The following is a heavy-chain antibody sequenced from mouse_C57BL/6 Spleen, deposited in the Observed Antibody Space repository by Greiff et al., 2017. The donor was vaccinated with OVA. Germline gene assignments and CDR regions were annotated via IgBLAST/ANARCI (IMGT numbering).Heavy chain of an antibody. J-gene: IGHJ4*01. D-gene: IGHD2-2*01. CDR1: GYTFTSYW. CDR3: ARGGYALYYYAMDY. V-gene: IGHV1-53*01. Sequence: VQLQESGTELVKPGASVKLSCKASGYTFTSYWMHWVKQRPGQGLEWIGNINPSNGGTNYNEKFKSKATLTVDKSSSTAYMQLSSLTSEDSAVYYCARGGYALYYYAMDYWGQGTSVTVSS. CDR2: INPSNGGT.